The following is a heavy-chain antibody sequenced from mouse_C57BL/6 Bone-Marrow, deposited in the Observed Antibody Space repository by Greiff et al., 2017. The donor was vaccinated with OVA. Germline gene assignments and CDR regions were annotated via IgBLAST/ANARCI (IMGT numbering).Heavy chain of an antibody. J-gene: IGHJ3*01. CDR2: IYPRSGNT. CDR3: ARYYGSSTWFAY. V-gene: IGHV1-81*01. CDR1: GYTFTSYG. D-gene: IGHD1-1*01. Sequence: QVQLQQSGAELARPGASVKLSCTASGYTFTSYGISWVKQRTGQGLEWIGEIYPRSGNTYYNEKFKGKATLTADKSSSTAYMELRSLTSEDSAVYFGARYYGSSTWFAYWGQGTLVTVSA.